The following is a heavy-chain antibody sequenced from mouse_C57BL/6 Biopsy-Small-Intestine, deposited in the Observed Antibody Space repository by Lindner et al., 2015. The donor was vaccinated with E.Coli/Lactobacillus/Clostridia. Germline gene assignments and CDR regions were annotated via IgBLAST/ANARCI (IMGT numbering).Heavy chain of an antibody. CDR2: IVPMFGTP. D-gene: IGHD4-1*01. V-gene: IGHV1-81*01. CDR1: GGSLRNYG. CDR3: AKGIFGECSDTGCYMAMYGMDV. J-gene: IGHJ4*01. Sequence: SVKVSCKASGGSLRNYGISWVRQAPGQGPEWMGGIVPMFGTPNYAQKFQGRVTITADESTSTVYMELSSPRSEDTAVYYCAKGIFGECSDTGCYMAMYGMDVWGQGTPVTVSS.